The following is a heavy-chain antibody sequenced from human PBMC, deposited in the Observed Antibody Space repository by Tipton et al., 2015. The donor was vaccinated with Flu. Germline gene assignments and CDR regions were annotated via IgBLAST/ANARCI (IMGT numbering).Heavy chain of an antibody. Sequence: LSLTCAASGSIFSSFWMTWVRQAPGKGPEWVASIKQDGSEKYYVDSVKGRFTISRDNDKTSLYLQMKSLRAEDTAVYYCATELTAFYYDSSGYNYYHYGMDVWGQGTTVTVS. CDR2: IKQDGSEK. V-gene: IGHV3-7*01. CDR3: ATELTAFYYDSSGYNYYHYGMDV. CDR1: GSIFSSFW. J-gene: IGHJ6*02. D-gene: IGHD3-22*01.